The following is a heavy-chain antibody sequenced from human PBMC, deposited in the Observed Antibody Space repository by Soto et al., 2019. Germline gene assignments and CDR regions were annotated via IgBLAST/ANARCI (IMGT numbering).Heavy chain of an antibody. D-gene: IGHD2-2*01. V-gene: IGHV3-23*01. CDR3: AKFYCSSTSYTPDYYYYRMDV. Sequence: PRPSCEPSGFTFSTDAVSSFRQARWKGLPRLSAISGSGGSTYYADSVKGRFTISRDNSKNTLYLQMNSLRAEDTAVYYCAKFYCSSTSYTPDYYYYRMDVWGQGITLTAYS. CDR1: GFTFSTDA. CDR2: ISGSGGST. J-gene: IGHJ6*02.